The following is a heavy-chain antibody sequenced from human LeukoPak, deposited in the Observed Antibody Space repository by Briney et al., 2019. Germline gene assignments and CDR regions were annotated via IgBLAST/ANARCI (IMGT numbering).Heavy chain of an antibody. CDR3: ATRWIFGA. Sequence: PGGSLRLSCAASGFTFSSYSMNWVRQAPGKGLEWVSYISSSSSTIYYADSVKGRFTISRDNAKNSLYLQMNSLRAEDTAVYYCATRWIFGAWGQGTMVTVSS. D-gene: IGHD3-3*01. CDR2: ISSSSSTI. V-gene: IGHV3-48*01. CDR1: GFTFSSYS. J-gene: IGHJ3*01.